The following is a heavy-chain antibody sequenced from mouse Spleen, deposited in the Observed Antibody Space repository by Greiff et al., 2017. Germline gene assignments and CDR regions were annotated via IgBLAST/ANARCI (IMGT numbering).Heavy chain of an antibody. CDR3: AREKSYYGNYDYAMDY. J-gene: IGHJ4*01. D-gene: IGHD2-10*01. CDR1: GYTFTSYW. Sequence: QVQLQQPGAELVKPGASVKLSCKASGYTFTSYWMHWVKQRPGQGLEWIGMIHPNSGSTNYNEKFKSKATLTVDKSSSTAYMQLSSLTSEDSAVYYCAREKSYYGNYDYAMDYWGQGTSVTVSS. CDR2: IHPNSGST. V-gene: IGHV1-64*01.